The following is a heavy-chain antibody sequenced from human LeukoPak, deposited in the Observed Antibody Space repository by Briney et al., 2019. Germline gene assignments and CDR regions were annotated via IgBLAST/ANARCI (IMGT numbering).Heavy chain of an antibody. V-gene: IGHV4-59*01. J-gene: IGHJ3*02. CDR2: IYYSGST. CDR1: GGSIGSYY. CDR3: AGQIWGSSAFDI. Sequence: SETLSLTCTVSGGSIGSYYWSWIRQPPGKGLEWIGYIYYSGSTNYNPSLKSRVTISVDTSKNQFSLKLSSVTAADTAVYYCAGQIWGSSAFDIWGQGTMVTVSS. D-gene: IGHD7-27*01.